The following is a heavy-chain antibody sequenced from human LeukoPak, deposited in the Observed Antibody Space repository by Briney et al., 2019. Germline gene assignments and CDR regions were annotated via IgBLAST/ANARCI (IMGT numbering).Heavy chain of an antibody. CDR1: GFCFNTYS. CDR2: ISSSSTYI. V-gene: IGHV3-21*01. CDR3: ARDINLVKVVLDAFNL. Sequence: GGSLRLSCAASGFCFNTYSMNGVRQAPGKGRGWVSSISSSSTYIHFADSVKGRFTVSRDNARNSVYLQMNSLRAEDTAVYYCARDINLVKVVLDAFNLWGQGTMVIVSS. J-gene: IGHJ3*01. D-gene: IGHD2/OR15-2a*01.